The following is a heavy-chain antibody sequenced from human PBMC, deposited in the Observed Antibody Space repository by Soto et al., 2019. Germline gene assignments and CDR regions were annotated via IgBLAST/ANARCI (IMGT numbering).Heavy chain of an antibody. J-gene: IGHJ4*02. CDR2: IYYSGST. V-gene: IGHV4-39*01. CDR3: ARLWSGRYFEDY. D-gene: IGHD3-9*01. Sequence: SETLSLTCTVSGGSISSINYYWGWIRQPPGKGLEWIGSIYYSGSTYYNPSLKSRVTIFVDTSKNQFSLNLSSVTAADTAVYYCARLWSGRYFEDYWGQGTLVTVSS. CDR1: GGSISSINYY.